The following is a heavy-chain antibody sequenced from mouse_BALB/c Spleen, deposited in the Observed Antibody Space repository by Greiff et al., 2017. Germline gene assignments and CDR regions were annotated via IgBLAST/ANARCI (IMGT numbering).Heavy chain of an antibody. J-gene: IGHJ2*01. CDR3: ARQNYGNYPFDY. D-gene: IGHD2-1*01. V-gene: IGHV5-12-1*01. CDR2: ISSGGGST. CDR1: GFAFSSYD. Sequence: EVKLVESGGGLVKPGGSLKLSCAASGFAFSSYDMSWVRQTPEKRLEWVAYISSGGGSTYYPDTVKGRFTISRDNAKNTLYLQMSSLKSEDTAMYYCARQNYGNYPFDYWGQGTTLTVSS.